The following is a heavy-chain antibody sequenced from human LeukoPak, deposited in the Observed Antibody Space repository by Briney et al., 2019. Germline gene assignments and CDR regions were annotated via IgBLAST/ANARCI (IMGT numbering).Heavy chain of an antibody. D-gene: IGHD1-14*01. CDR1: GYPFTTWE. CDR3: ARGPRNDP. V-gene: IGHV1-8*01. Sequence: ASVKVSCKTSGYPFTTWEINWVRQAAGQGLEWMGWVHPNGGNTAYAQRFQGRVTMTRDTSISTAYMELSGLTSDDTAVYFCARGPRNDPWGQGTLVTVSS. J-gene: IGHJ5*02. CDR2: VHPNGGNT.